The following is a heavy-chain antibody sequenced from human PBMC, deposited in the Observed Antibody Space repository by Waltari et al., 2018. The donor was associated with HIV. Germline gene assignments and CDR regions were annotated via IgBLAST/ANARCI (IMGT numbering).Heavy chain of an antibody. Sequence: EVQLVESGGGSVQTGKSLSLSCAASGFLVSSNYMSWVRKAPGKGLEWVSVIYSDGSTNYADSVKGRFTISREKSTNALYLQMSSLKVEDTAVYYCARDPAAGRVNGPYYYGLDVWGRGTTVTVSS. CDR3: ARDPAAGRVNGPYYYGLDV. CDR2: IYSDGST. D-gene: IGHD2-8*01. CDR1: GFLVSSNY. V-gene: IGHV3-66*01. J-gene: IGHJ6*02.